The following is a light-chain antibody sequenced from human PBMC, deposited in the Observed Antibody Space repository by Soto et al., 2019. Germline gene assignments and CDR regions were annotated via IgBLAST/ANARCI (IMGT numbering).Light chain of an antibody. CDR2: DGI. Sequence: QSALTQPASVSGSPGQSITISCTGPSSDVGRYIHVSWYQQHPGKAPKLIIYDGIKRPSGVSNRFSGSQSGNTASLTISGLRAEDEADYYCCSYADSRASPYVFGTGTKLTVL. J-gene: IGLJ1*01. CDR1: SSDVGRYIH. V-gene: IGLV2-23*01. CDR3: CSYADSRASPYV.